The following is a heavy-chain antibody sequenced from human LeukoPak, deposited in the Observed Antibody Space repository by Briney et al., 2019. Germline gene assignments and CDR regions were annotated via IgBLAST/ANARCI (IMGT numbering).Heavy chain of an antibody. V-gene: IGHV4-59*01. CDR1: GGSITNYY. CDR2: SYYNGNT. J-gene: IGHJ4*02. CDR3: ARVTGYMIEDYFDY. Sequence: SETLSLTCTVSGGSITNYYWSWIRQPPGKGLEWIGFSYYNGNTNYNPSLKSRVTISVDMSKNQFSLKLRSVTAADTAVYYCARVTGYMIEDYFDYWGQGTLVTVSS. D-gene: IGHD3-22*01.